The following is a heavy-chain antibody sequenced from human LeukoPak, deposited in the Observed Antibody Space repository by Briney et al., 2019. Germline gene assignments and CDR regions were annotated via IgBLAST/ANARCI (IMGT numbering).Heavy chain of an antibody. D-gene: IGHD2-15*01. Sequence: ASVKVSCKASGYTFTSYAMHWVHQAPGQRLEWMGWINAGNGNTKYSQKFQGRVTITRDTSASTAYMELSSLRSEDTAVYYCARGAVVVAATRLIWGQGTLVTVSS. CDR1: GYTFTSYA. CDR3: ARGAVVVAATRLI. J-gene: IGHJ4*02. V-gene: IGHV1-3*01. CDR2: INAGNGNT.